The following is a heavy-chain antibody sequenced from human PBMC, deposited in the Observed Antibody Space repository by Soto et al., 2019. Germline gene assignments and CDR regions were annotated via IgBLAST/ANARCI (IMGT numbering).Heavy chain of an antibody. CDR1: GFTFSSYA. J-gene: IGHJ4*02. Sequence: LRLSCAASGFTFSSYAMSWVRQAPGKGLEWVSAISGSGGSTYYADSVKGRFTISRDNSKNTLYLQMNSLRAEDTAVYYCAKDHRNWNDYFDYWGQGTLVTVSS. D-gene: IGHD1-1*01. V-gene: IGHV3-23*01. CDR2: ISGSGGST. CDR3: AKDHRNWNDYFDY.